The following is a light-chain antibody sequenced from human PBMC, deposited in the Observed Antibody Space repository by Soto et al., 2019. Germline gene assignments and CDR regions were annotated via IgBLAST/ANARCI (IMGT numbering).Light chain of an antibody. CDR1: SSNIGGNS. J-gene: IGLJ1*01. CDR3: GSWDSSLSAYV. CDR2: DDN. V-gene: IGLV1-51*01. Sequence: SVLPQPPSVSAAPGQKVTISVSGSSSNIGGNSVSWYQQLPGTAPKLLIYDDNKRPSGIPDRFSGSKSGTSATLGITGFQTGDEADYYCGSWDSSLSAYVFGTGTKVTVL.